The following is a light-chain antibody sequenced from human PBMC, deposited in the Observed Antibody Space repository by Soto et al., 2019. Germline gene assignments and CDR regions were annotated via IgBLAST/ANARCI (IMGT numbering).Light chain of an antibody. Sequence: EIVLTQSPGTLSLSPRERATLSCRASQSVSSNHLAWYQQRPGQAPRLLIYGASRRAAGIPDRFSGSGSGTDFTLTISSLEPEDFAVYYCQQRSSWPLTFGGGTKVDIK. CDR2: GAS. J-gene: IGKJ4*01. CDR1: QSVSSNH. CDR3: QQRSSWPLT. V-gene: IGKV3D-20*02.